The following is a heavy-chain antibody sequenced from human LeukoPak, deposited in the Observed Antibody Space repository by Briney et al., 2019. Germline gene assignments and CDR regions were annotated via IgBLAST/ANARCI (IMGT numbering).Heavy chain of an antibody. CDR3: ARGHGAFDY. Sequence: PGGSLRLSCAASGFTFQNYAMSWVRQAPGKGLEWASSISGSGPSTDYADSVKGRFTISRDNAKNSLYLQMNSLRAEDTAVYYCARGHGAFDYWGQGTLVTVSS. CDR2: ISGSGPST. CDR1: GFTFQNYA. J-gene: IGHJ4*02. D-gene: IGHD3-10*01. V-gene: IGHV3-23*01.